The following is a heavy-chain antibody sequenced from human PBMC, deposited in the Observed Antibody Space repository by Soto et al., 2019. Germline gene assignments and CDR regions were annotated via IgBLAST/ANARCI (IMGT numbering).Heavy chain of an antibody. D-gene: IGHD3-22*01. V-gene: IGHV4-39*07. J-gene: IGHJ3*02. CDR1: GGSISSSSYY. CDR3: ARENYYDSSGYYYVGGPNDAFDI. Sequence: SETLSLTCTVSGGSISSSSYYWGWIRQPPGKGLEWIGSIYYSGSTYYNPSLKSRVTISVDTSKNQFSLKLSSVTAADTAVYYCARENYYDSSGYYYVGGPNDAFDIWGQGTMVTVSS. CDR2: IYYSGST.